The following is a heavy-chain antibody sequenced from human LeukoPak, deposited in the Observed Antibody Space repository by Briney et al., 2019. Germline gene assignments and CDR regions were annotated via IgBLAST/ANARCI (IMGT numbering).Heavy chain of an antibody. V-gene: IGHV3-33*01. J-gene: IGHJ4*02. CDR3: ARGGPEWPLDH. D-gene: IGHD3-3*01. CDR1: GFSFNTYG. CDR2: IWYDGSNT. Sequence: GRSLRLSCAASGFSFNTYGMLWVRQAPGKGLECVAVIWYDGSNTYYADSVKGRFTISRDNSKNTLYLQMNSLRAEDTAVYYCARGGPEWPLDHWGRGTLVTVSS.